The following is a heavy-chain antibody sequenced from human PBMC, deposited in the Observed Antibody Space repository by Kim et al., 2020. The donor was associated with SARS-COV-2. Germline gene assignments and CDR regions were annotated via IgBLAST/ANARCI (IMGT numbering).Heavy chain of an antibody. J-gene: IGHJ3*02. CDR2: ISGSGGST. CDR3: AKPPRADSSGYPDAFDI. Sequence: GGSLRLSCAASGFTFSSYAMSWVRQAPGKGLEWVSAISGSGGSTYYADSVKGRFTISRDNSKNTLYLQMNSLRAEDTAVYYCAKPPRADSSGYPDAFDIWGQGTMVTVSS. CDR1: GFTFSSYA. D-gene: IGHD3-22*01. V-gene: IGHV3-23*01.